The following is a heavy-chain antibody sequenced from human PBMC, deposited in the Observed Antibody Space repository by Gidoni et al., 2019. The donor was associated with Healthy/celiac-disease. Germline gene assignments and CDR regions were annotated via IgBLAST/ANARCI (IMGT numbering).Heavy chain of an antibody. CDR3: ATATGGYYYYGMDV. CDR2: IDWDDDK. J-gene: IGHJ6*02. D-gene: IGHD4-17*01. V-gene: IGHV2-70*04. Sequence: QVTLKESGPALVKPTQTLPLTCTFSGFSLSTSGMRVSWIRQPPGKALEWLARIDWDDDKFYSTSLKTRLTISKDTSKNQVVLTMTNMDPVDTATYYCATATGGYYYYGMDVWGQGTTVTVSS. CDR1: GFSLSTSGMR.